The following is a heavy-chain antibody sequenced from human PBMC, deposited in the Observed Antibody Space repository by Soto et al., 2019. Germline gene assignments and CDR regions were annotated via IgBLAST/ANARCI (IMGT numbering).Heavy chain of an antibody. CDR1: GGTFSSYA. Sequence: QVQLVQSGAEVKKPGSSVKVSCKASGGTFSSYAISWVRQAPGQGLEWMGGLIPIFGTANYAQKFQGRVKITADESKWTAEMELSSLRSEDTAVYYCARAVYCSSTSCIHPNYYYYGMDVWGQGTTVTVSS. CDR3: ARAVYCSSTSCIHPNYYYYGMDV. J-gene: IGHJ6*02. D-gene: IGHD2-2*01. CDR2: LIPIFGTA. V-gene: IGHV1-69*01.